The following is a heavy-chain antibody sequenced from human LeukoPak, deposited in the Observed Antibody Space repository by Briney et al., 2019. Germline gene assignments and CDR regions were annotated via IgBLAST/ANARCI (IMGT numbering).Heavy chain of an antibody. J-gene: IGHJ3*02. CDR3: AREDCGGDCPTFDI. V-gene: IGHV4-39*07. CDR2: IYYSGST. D-gene: IGHD2-21*02. Sequence: SETLSLTCTVSGGSISSSSYYWGWIRQPPGKGLEWIGSIYYSGSTYYNPSLKSRVTISVDTSKNQFSLKLSSVTAADTAVYYCAREDCGGDCPTFDIWGPGTMVTVSS. CDR1: GGSISSSSYY.